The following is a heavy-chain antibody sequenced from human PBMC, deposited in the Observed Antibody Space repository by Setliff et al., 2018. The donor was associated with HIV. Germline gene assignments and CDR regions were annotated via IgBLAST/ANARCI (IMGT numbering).Heavy chain of an antibody. V-gene: IGHV4-59*11. D-gene: IGHD3-9*01. CDR2: VYSTGST. Sequence: SETLSLTCTVSGGSISIHYWSWTRQPPGKGLEWIGYVYSTGSTNSKSSLKRRVTISVDTSKNQFSLKLSSVTAADTAVYYCARVATGPESFDIWGQGTMVTVSS. J-gene: IGHJ3*02. CDR1: GGSISIHY. CDR3: ARVATGPESFDI.